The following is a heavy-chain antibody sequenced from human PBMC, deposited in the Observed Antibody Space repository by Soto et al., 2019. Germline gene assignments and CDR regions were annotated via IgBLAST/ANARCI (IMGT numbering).Heavy chain of an antibody. CDR2: IQSGGTT. Sequence: EVQLVESGGGLVQPGGSLRLSCAASGFTVSSKYMTWVRQAPGKGLEWVSLIQSGGTTYYADSVKGRFTISRDTSENTLHGQMDSLRVDDTAVYYCARDDVLWDGGRCYGIPLDVWGNGTTVTVSS. CDR3: ARDDVLWDGGRCYGIPLDV. D-gene: IGHD2-15*01. CDR1: GFTVSSKY. J-gene: IGHJ6*04. V-gene: IGHV3-66*01.